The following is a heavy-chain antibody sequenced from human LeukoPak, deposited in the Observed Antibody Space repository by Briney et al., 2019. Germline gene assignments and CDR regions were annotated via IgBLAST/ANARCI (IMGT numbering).Heavy chain of an antibody. J-gene: IGHJ4*02. CDR2: IYYSGST. D-gene: IGHD5-12*01. CDR1: GGSISSYY. CDR3: ARVPDRGGCSGWFDY. Sequence: PSETLSLTCTVSGGSISSYYWSWIRQPPGKGLEWIGYIYYSGSTNYNPSLKSRVTISVDTSKNQFSLKLSSVTAADTAVYFCARVPDRGGCSGWFDYWGQGTLVTVSS. V-gene: IGHV4-59*01.